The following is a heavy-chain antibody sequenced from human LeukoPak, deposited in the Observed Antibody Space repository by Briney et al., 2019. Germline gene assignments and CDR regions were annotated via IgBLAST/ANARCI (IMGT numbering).Heavy chain of an antibody. CDR3: ARVMAARREDLNWFDP. J-gene: IGHJ5*02. V-gene: IGHV4-39*07. CDR2: IYYSGNT. D-gene: IGHD6-6*01. CDR1: GGSISRSGSY. Sequence: SETLSLTCTVSGGSISRSGSYWGWIRQPPGKRLERIGSIYYSGNTYNPSLKSRVTISVDSSKNQFSLNLTSVNAADTAVYYCARVMAARREDLNWFDPWGQGTLVTVSS.